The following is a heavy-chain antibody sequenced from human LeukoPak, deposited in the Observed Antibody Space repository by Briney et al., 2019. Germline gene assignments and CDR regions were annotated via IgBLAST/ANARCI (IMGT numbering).Heavy chain of an antibody. CDR2: IYYSGST. CDR3: ARSVGATMVYDY. CDR1: GGSISSYY. V-gene: IGHV4-59*01. Sequence: PSETLSLNCTVSGGSISSYYWSWIRQPPGKGLEWIGYIYYSGSTNYNPSLKSRVTISVDTCKNQFSLELSSVTAADTAVYYCARSVGATMVYDYWGQGTLVTVSS. J-gene: IGHJ4*02. D-gene: IGHD1-26*01.